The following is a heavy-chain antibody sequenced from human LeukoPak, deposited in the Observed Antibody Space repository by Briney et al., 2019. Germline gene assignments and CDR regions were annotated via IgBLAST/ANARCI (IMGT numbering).Heavy chain of an antibody. CDR2: IKQDGSEK. Sequence: GGSLRLSCAASGFTFSSYWMSWVRQAPGKGLEWVANIKQDGSEKYYVDSVKGRFTISRDNAKTSLYLQMNSLRAEDTAVYYCARDLSGITGYTYGRGIDYWGQGTLVTVSS. CDR3: ARDLSGITGYTYGRGIDY. V-gene: IGHV3-7*01. CDR1: GFTFSSYW. J-gene: IGHJ4*02. D-gene: IGHD5-18*01.